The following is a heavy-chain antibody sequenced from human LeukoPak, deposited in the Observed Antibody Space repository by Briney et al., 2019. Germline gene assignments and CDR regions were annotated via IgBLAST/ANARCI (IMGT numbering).Heavy chain of an antibody. D-gene: IGHD3-3*01. Sequence: GGSLRLSRAASGFTFSSYWMHWVRQAPGKGLVWVSRINSDGSSTSYADSVKGRFTISRDNAKNTLYLQMNSLRAEDTAVYYCARVYDFWSGYPPYWGQGTLVTVSS. CDR2: INSDGSST. CDR3: ARVYDFWSGYPPY. CDR1: GFTFSSYW. V-gene: IGHV3-74*01. J-gene: IGHJ4*02.